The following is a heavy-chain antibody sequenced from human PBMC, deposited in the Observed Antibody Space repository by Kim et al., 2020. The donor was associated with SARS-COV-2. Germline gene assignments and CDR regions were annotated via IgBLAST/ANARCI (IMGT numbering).Heavy chain of an antibody. CDR3: TTQPLAIWFGELPNYGMDV. V-gene: IGHV3-15*01. J-gene: IGHJ6*02. Sequence: GGSLRLSCAASGFTFSNAWMSWVRQAPGKGLEWVGRIKSKTDGGTTDYAAPVKGRFTISRDDSKNTLYLQMNSLKTEDTAVYYCTTQPLAIWFGELPNYGMDVWGQGTTVTVSS. CDR1: GFTFSNAW. CDR2: IKSKTDGGTT. D-gene: IGHD3-10*01.